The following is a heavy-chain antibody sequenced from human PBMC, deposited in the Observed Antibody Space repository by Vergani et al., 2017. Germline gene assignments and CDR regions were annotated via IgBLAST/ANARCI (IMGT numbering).Heavy chain of an antibody. CDR2: IWYDGSKT. J-gene: IGHJ4*02. Sequence: QVQLVESGGGVVQPGRSLRLSCAASGFSFSSYGMHWVRQAPGKGLEWVAAIWYDGSKTYYADSVKGRFTISRDNSKDTLFLQMNSLRAEDTAVYYCAKDEPDGSYLLTWGQGTLVTVSS. V-gene: IGHV3-33*06. D-gene: IGHD1-26*01. CDR3: AKDEPDGSYLLT. CDR1: GFSFSSYG.